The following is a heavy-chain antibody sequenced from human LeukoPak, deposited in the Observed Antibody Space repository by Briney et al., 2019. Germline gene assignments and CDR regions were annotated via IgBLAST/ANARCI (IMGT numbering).Heavy chain of an antibody. D-gene: IGHD5-12*01. CDR1: GGSISSGGYY. CDR2: IYHSGST. Sequence: PSETLSLTCTVSGGSISSGGYYWSWIRQPPGKGLEWIGYIYHSGSTYYNPSLKSRVTISVDRSKNQFSLKLSSVTAADTAVYYCARESPVVATGFDYWGQGTLVTVSS. J-gene: IGHJ4*02. CDR3: ARESPVVATGFDY. V-gene: IGHV4-30-2*01.